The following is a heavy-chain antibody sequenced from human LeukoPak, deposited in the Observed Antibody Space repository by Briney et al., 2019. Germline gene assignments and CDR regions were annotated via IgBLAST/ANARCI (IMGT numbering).Heavy chain of an antibody. Sequence: VASVKVSCTASGYTFTSYGISWVRQAPGQGLEWMGWISAYNGNTNYAQKLQGRVTMTTDTSTSTAYMELRSLRSDDTAVYYCARGGMYYYDSSGYYFDYWGQGTLVTVSS. V-gene: IGHV1-18*01. CDR2: ISAYNGNT. D-gene: IGHD3-22*01. CDR1: GYTFTSYG. CDR3: ARGGMYYYDSSGYYFDY. J-gene: IGHJ4*02.